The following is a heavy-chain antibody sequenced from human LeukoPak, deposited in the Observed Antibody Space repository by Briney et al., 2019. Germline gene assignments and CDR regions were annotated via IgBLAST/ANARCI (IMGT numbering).Heavy chain of an antibody. CDR2: ISGSGGST. D-gene: IGHD4-17*01. CDR3: AKDIFYGDYGLVYFSFDY. CDR1: GFTFSSYS. J-gene: IGHJ4*02. V-gene: IGHV3-23*01. Sequence: GGSLRLSCAASGFTFSSYSMNWVRQAPGKGLEWVSAISGSGGSTYYADSVKGRFTISRDNSKNTLYLQMNSLRAEDTAVYYCAKDIFYGDYGLVYFSFDYWGQGTLVTVSS.